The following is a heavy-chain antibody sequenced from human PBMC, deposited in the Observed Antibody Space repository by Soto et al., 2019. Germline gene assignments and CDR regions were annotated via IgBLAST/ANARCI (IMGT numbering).Heavy chain of an antibody. Sequence: QLVESGGGVVRPGGSLRLSCAGSGFTFDDYGMSWVRQVPGKGLEWVSGVNWNGGSTGYADSVRGRFTISRDNAKNSLYLKMNRLRADDTALYHCERGGAPGSGYNHVVDYWGQGTLVTVSS. D-gene: IGHD5-12*01. J-gene: IGHJ4*02. V-gene: IGHV3-20*01. CDR2: VNWNGGST. CDR1: GFTFDDYG. CDR3: ERGGAPGSGYNHVVDY.